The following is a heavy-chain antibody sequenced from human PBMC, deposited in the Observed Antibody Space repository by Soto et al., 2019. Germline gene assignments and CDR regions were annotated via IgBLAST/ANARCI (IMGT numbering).Heavy chain of an antibody. D-gene: IGHD5-12*01. J-gene: IGHJ6*03. CDR1: GGSISSSSYY. V-gene: IGHV4-39*01. CDR2: FYYSGST. Sequence: PSETLSLTCTVSGGSISSSSYYWGWIRPSPGKGLEWIGSFYYSGSTYYSPSLKSRVTISGDTSKKQISLRLSSVTAADTAVYYCARISVASRYMDVWGKGSTVTVSS. CDR3: ARISVASRYMDV.